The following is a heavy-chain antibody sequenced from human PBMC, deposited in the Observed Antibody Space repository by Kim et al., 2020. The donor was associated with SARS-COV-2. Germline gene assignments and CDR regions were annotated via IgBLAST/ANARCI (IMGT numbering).Heavy chain of an antibody. D-gene: IGHD3-10*01. J-gene: IGHJ4*02. V-gene: IGHV4-39*01. CDR3: ARRDYSGTGSPV. Sequence: FYNPSLMSRVTVATDTSTNQISLKVTSVSAADTAVYYCARRDYSGTGSPVWGQGTLVTVSS.